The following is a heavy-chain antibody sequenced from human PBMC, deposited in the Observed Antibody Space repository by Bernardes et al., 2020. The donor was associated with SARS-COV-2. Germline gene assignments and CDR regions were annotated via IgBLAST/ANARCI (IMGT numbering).Heavy chain of an antibody. CDR1: GGSISSYY. CDR2: IYTSGST. D-gene: IGHD3-22*01. V-gene: IGHV4-4*07. CDR3: SRLDYYYDSSGVFDP. J-gene: IGHJ5*02. Sequence: SETLSLTCTVSGGSISSYYWSWIRQPAGKGLEWIGRIYTSGSTNYNPSLKSRVTMSVDTSKNQFSLKLSSVTAADTAVYYWSRLDYYYDSSGVFDPWGQGTLVTVSS.